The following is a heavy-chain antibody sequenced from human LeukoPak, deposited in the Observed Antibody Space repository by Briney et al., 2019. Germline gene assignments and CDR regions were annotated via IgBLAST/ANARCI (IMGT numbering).Heavy chain of an antibody. Sequence: PGRSLRLSCAASGFTFSSYAMHWVRQAPGKGLEWVAVISYDGSNKYYADSVKGRFTISRDNSKNTPYLQMNSLRAEDTAVYYCARDPKDYDSNDYWGQGTLVTVSS. V-gene: IGHV3-30*01. CDR1: GFTFSSYA. CDR2: ISYDGSNK. D-gene: IGHD3-22*01. CDR3: ARDPKDYDSNDY. J-gene: IGHJ4*02.